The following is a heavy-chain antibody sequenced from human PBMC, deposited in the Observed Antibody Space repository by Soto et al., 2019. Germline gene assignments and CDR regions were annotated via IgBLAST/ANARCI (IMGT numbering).Heavy chain of an antibody. CDR1: GGSISSSSYY. Sequence: QLQLQESGPGLVKPSETLSLTCTVSGGSISSSSYYWGWIRQPPGKGLEWIGSIYYSWSTYYNPSLKSRVTIPVDTSKNHFSLKLSSVTAAETAVYYCASPGYEFWSGYYGACAFDIWGQGTMVTVSS. J-gene: IGHJ3*02. CDR2: IYYSWST. V-gene: IGHV4-39*02. D-gene: IGHD3-3*01. CDR3: ASPGYEFWSGYYGACAFDI.